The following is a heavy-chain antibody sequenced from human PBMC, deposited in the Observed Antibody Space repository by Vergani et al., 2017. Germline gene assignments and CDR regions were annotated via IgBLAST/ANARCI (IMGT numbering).Heavy chain of an antibody. CDR1: GGTFSSYA. D-gene: IGHD2-2*01. V-gene: IGHV1-69*01. J-gene: IGHJ6*03. Sequence: QVQLVQSGAEVKKPGSSVKVSCKASGGTFSSYAISWVRQAPGQGLEWMGGIIPIFGTANYAQKFQGRVTITADESTSTAYMELSSLRSEDTAVYYCARGIVVTAAPPFGYYYYYMDVWGKGTTVTVSS. CDR3: ARGIVVTAAPPFGYYYYYMDV. CDR2: IIPIFGTA.